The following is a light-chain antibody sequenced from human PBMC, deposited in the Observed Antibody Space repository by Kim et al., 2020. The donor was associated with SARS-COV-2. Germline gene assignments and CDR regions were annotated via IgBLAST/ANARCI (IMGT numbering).Light chain of an antibody. CDR2: GAS. CDR1: QDIRND. Sequence: DIQMTQSPSSLSASVGDRVIITCRSSQDIRNDLGWYQQNPGGAPKRLIYGASSLQSGVPSRFSGSGSGTEFTLTISSLQPEDFATYYCQQHNTYPITFGQGTRLEIK. CDR3: QQHNTYPIT. V-gene: IGKV1-17*01. J-gene: IGKJ5*01.